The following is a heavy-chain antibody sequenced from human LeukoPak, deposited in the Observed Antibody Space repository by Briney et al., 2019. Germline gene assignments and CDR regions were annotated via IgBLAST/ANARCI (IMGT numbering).Heavy chain of an antibody. CDR3: AREYGSGSLDY. V-gene: IGHV3-21*01. D-gene: IGHD3-10*01. CDR2: ISSSTNYI. CDR1: GFTFSSYS. J-gene: IGHJ4*02. Sequence: GGSLRLSCAASGFTFSSYSMNWVRQAPGKGLEWVSSISSSTNYIFYADAVKGRFTISRDNAKNSLYLQMNGLRAEDTAVYYCAREYGSGSLDYWGQGTLVTVSS.